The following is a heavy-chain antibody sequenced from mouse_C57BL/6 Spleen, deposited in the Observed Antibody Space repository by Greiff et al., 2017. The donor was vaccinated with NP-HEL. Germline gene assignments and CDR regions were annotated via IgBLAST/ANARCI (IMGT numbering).Heavy chain of an antibody. Sequence: QVQLQQSGAELVRPGTSVKVSCKASGYAFTNYLIEWVKQRPGQGLEWIGVINPGSGGTNYNEKFKGKATLTADKSSSTAYMQLNSLTSEDSAVYYCARNAFLDYWGQGTTLTVSS. CDR2: INPGSGGT. J-gene: IGHJ2*01. CDR3: ARNAFLDY. V-gene: IGHV1-54*01. CDR1: GYAFTNYL.